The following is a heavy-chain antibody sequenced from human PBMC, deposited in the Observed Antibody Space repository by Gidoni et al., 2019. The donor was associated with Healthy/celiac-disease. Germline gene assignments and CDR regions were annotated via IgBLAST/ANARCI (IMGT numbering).Heavy chain of an antibody. V-gene: IGHV5-51*01. CDR2: IYPGDADT. CDR1: GYSFTSSW. J-gene: IGHJ4*02. CDR3: ARREDCGGDCYPYFDY. Sequence: EVQLVQSGAEVKKPGESLKLSCKGSGYSFTSSWIGWVRQMPGKGLEWMGIIYPGDADTRYSPSFQGQVTISADKSISTAYLQWSSLKASDTAMYYCARREDCGGDCYPYFDYWGQGTLVTVSS. D-gene: IGHD2-21*02.